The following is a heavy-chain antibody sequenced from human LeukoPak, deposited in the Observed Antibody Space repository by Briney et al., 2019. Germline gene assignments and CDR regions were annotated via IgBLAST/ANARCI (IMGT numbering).Heavy chain of an antibody. V-gene: IGHV1-2*02. CDR3: ARDYIVLRFLEWLPTFDY. J-gene: IGHJ4*02. CDR1: GYTFTGYY. D-gene: IGHD3-3*01. Sequence: ASVKVSCKASGYTFTGYYMHWVRQAPGRGLEWMGWINPNSGGTNYAQKFQGRVTMTRDTSISTAYMELSRLRSDDTAVYYCARDYIVLRFLEWLPTFDYWGQGTLVTVSS. CDR2: INPNSGGT.